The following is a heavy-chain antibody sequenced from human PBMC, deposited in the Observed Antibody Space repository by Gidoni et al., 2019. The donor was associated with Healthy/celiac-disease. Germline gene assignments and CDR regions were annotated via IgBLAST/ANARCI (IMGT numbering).Heavy chain of an antibody. CDR1: GGSISSGDYY. J-gene: IGHJ2*01. V-gene: IGHV4-30-4*01. CDR3: ARERGTMMLRGPLGDSYFDL. D-gene: IGHD3-22*01. Sequence: QVQLQESGPGLVKPSQTLSLTCTVSGGSISSGDYYWSWIRQPPGKGLEWIGYIYYSGSTYYNPSLKSRVTISVDTSKNQFSLKLSSVTAADTAVYYCARERGTMMLRGPLGDSYFDLWGRGTLVTVSS. CDR2: IYYSGST.